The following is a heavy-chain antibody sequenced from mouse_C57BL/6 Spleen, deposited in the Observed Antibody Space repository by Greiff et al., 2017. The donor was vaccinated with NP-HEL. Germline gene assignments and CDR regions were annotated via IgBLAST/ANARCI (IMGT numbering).Heavy chain of an antibody. D-gene: IGHD2-4*01. CDR2: INPGGGGT. CDR1: GYAFTNYW. CDR3: ARRVHDYEWFAY. Sequence: VQLQQSGAELVRPGTSVKVSCKASGYAFTNYWIEWVKQRPGQGLEWIGVINPGGGGTNYNEKFKGKATLTADKSSSTAYMQLSSLTSEYSAVYFCARRVHDYEWFAYWGQETLVTVSA. J-gene: IGHJ3*01. V-gene: IGHV1-54*01.